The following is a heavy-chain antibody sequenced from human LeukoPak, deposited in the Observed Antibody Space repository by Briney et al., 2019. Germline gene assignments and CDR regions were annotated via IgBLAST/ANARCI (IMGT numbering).Heavy chain of an antibody. D-gene: IGHD2-2*01. J-gene: IGHJ4*02. CDR1: GYRFTSYD. CDR3: ARDGPTAAPFDY. Sequence: AAVKVSCKASGYRFTSYDMHWVRQAPGQGLEWMGIINAGGGSPSYPQRFQGRVAMTRDTSTTTVYMEVNSLTSEDTAVYFCARDGPTAAPFDYWGQGTLVTVSS. CDR2: INAGGGSP. V-gene: IGHV1-46*01.